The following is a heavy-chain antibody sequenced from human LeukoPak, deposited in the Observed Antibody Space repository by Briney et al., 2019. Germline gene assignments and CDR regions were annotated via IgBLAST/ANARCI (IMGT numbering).Heavy chain of an antibody. D-gene: IGHD5-18*01. Sequence: GGSLRLSCAASGFTFSSYGMHWVRQAPGKGLEWVAVIWYDGSNKYYADSVKGRFTISRDNSKNTLYLQMNSLRAEDTAVYYCARDGGYSYARSNAFDYWGQGTLVTVSS. CDR3: ARDGGYSYARSNAFDY. CDR1: GFTFSSYG. V-gene: IGHV3-33*01. J-gene: IGHJ4*02. CDR2: IWYDGSNK.